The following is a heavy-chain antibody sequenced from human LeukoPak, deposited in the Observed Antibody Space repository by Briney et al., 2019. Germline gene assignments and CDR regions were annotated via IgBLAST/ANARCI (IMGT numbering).Heavy chain of an antibody. CDR3: ARTLRRRCSGGSCYSPHLDY. V-gene: IGHV1-8*01. J-gene: IGHJ4*02. Sequence: ASVKVSCKGSGYTFASYDINWGGQAPGQGLGWMGWINPNSGNTGYTQKFQGRVTLARDTSITTAYMEVSSLTSGDTAIYYCARTLRRRCSGGSCYSPHLDYWGQGTLVTVSS. D-gene: IGHD2-15*01. CDR1: GYTFASYD. CDR2: INPNSGNT.